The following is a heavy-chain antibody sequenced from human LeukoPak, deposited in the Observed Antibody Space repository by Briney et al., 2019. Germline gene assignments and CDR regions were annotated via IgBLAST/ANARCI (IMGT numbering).Heavy chain of an antibody. Sequence: GASVKVSCKASGGTFSSYAISWVRQAPGQGLEWMGGIIPIFGTANYAQKFQGRVTITADESTSTAYMELSSLRSEDTAVYCCAREGTIVVVPARTAFDIWGQGTMVTVSS. V-gene: IGHV1-69*13. CDR1: GGTFSSYA. J-gene: IGHJ3*02. CDR2: IIPIFGTA. D-gene: IGHD2-2*01. CDR3: AREGTIVVVPARTAFDI.